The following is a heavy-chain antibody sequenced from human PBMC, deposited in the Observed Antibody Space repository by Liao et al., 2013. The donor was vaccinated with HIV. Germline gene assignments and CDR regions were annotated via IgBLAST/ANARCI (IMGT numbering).Heavy chain of an antibody. Sequence: QVQLQESGPGLVKPSQTLSLTCTVSGGSISSGSYYWSWIRQPAGKELEWIGRIYPRGSTNYNPSLTSRVTISVDTSKNQFSLKLNSVTAADTAVYYCARQYDFWSGGNYYYYLDVWGKGTTVTVSS. CDR3: ARQYDFWSGGNYYYYLDV. CDR2: IYPRGST. J-gene: IGHJ6*03. CDR1: GGSISSGSYY. V-gene: IGHV4-61*02. D-gene: IGHD3-3*01.